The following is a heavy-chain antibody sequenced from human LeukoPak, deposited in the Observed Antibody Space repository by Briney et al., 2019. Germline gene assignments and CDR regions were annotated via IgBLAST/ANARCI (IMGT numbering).Heavy chain of an antibody. CDR3: TTPAAGPRAEYSQY. CDR2: ISPDARFI. J-gene: IGHJ1*01. CDR1: GFTFSSYS. Sequence: PGGSLRLSCAASGFTFSSYSMNWVRQAPGKGPEWVSSISPDARFIYYADSLKGRFTVSRDNAKNSLYLQMSSLAVEDTAVYYCTTPAAGPRAEYSQYWGQGTMVTVSS. D-gene: IGHD6-13*01. V-gene: IGHV3-21*01.